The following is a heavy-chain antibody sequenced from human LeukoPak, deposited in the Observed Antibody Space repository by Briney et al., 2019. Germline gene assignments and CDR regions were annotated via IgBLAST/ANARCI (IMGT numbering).Heavy chain of an antibody. D-gene: IGHD6-13*01. CDR3: ARAPNSGYTNAPGF. Sequence: PGGSLRLSCAASGFTFSDYYMSWIRQAPGKGLEWVANIRRDRSDKYYVDSVKGRFTISRDNAKNSLYLQMNSLRADDTAVDYCARAPNSGYTNAPGFWGQGTLVTVSS. J-gene: IGHJ4*02. CDR2: IRRDRSDK. CDR1: GFTFSDYY. V-gene: IGHV3-7*04.